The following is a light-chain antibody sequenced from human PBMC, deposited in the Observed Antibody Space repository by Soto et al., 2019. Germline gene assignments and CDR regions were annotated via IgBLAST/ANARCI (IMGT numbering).Light chain of an antibody. CDR1: RSVFYRSDSKNY. CDR2: WTS. J-gene: IGKJ4*01. CDR3: QQYYRFPFT. V-gene: IGKV4-1*01. Sequence: DIVMTQAPDSLAVSLGERATINCKSSRSVFYRSDSKNYLAWYQQKSGQPPKLLIYWTSTRESGVPDRFSGSGSVTDFTLTIDSLQAEDVATYYCQQYYRFPFTFGGGTKVEIK.